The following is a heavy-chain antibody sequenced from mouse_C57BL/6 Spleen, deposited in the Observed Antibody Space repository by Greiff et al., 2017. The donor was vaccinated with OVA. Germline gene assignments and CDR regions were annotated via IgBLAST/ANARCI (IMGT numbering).Heavy chain of an antibody. Sequence: QVQLQQSGAELVKPGASVKISCKASGYAFSSYWMNWVKQRPGKGLEWIGQIYPGDGDTNYNGKFKGKATLTADKSSSTAYMQLSSLTSEDSAFYFCAREHDSSPYYAIDYWGQGTSLTVSS. CDR2: IYPGDGDT. D-gene: IGHD1-1*01. CDR3: AREHDSSPYYAIDY. V-gene: IGHV1-80*01. J-gene: IGHJ4*01. CDR1: GYAFSSYW.